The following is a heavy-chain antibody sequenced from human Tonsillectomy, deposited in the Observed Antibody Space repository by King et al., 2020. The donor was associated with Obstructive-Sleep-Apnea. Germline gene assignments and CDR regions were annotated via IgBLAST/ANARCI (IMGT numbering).Heavy chain of an antibody. CDR3: ATDTRGDFGDSADYYFDY. J-gene: IGHJ4*02. CDR2: NSGGVIYT. Sequence: CAASGFTFISYAMSWVRQAPGKGLEWVSTNSGGVIYTYYADSVKGRFTISKDKSKKTVYLEMNGLRVEDTAIYYCATDTRGDFGDSADYYFDYWGQGTLVTVSS. D-gene: IGHD4-17*01. V-gene: IGHV3-23*01. CDR1: GFTFISYA.